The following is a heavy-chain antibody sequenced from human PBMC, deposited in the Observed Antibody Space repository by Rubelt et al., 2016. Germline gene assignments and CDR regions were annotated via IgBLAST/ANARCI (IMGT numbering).Heavy chain of an antibody. D-gene: IGHD6-19*01. CDR3: AKSRAVADPFNY. CDR1: GFTFSTSG. V-gene: IGHV3-30*18. CDR2: ISYDGSSK. Sequence: VQLVESGGGLVQPGGSLRLSCAASGFTFSTSGMHWVRQAPGKGLAWVAVISYDGSSKYYADSVKGRFHVSRDNSKNTMFLQMNSLGAEDTAVYYCAKSRAVADPFNYWGQGTLVTVSS. J-gene: IGHJ4*02.